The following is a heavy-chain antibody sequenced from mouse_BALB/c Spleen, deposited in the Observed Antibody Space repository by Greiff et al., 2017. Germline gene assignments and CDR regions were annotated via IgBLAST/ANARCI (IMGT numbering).Heavy chain of an antibody. CDR3: ARSSSYSWFAY. D-gene: IGHD1-1*01. CDR2: IDPANGNT. J-gene: IGHJ3*01. V-gene: IGHV14-3*02. Sequence: EVQLQQSGAELVKPGASVKLSCTASGFNIKDTYMHWVKQRPEQGLEWIGRIDPANGNTKYDPKFQGKATITADTSSNTAYLQLSSLTSEDTAVYYCARSSSYSWFAYWGQGTLVTVSA. CDR1: GFNIKDTY.